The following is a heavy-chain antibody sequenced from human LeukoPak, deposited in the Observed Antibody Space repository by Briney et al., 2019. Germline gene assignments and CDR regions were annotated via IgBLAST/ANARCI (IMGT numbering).Heavy chain of an antibody. V-gene: IGHV4-59*08. CDR2: IYDSGST. D-gene: IGHD6-19*01. J-gene: IGHJ4*02. CDR1: GRSISSNY. CDR3: ARGDSSGWPCYFDY. Sequence: KPSETLSLTCTVSGRSISSNYWSWIRQPPGKGLEWIGYIYDSGSTNYNPSLKSRVTISVDTSKNQFSLKLSSVTAADTAVYYCARGDSSGWPCYFDYWGQGTLVTVSS.